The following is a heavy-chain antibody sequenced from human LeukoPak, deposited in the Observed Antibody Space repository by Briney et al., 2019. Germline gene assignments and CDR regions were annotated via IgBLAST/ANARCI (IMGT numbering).Heavy chain of an antibody. Sequence: GGSLRLSCAASGFTFSSYWMSWVRQAPGKGLEWVANIKQDGSEKYYVDSVKGRFTISRDNSKNTLYLQMNSLRAEDTAVYYCAKEYCSGGSCYSFDYWGQGTLVTVSS. CDR2: IKQDGSEK. CDR1: GFTFSSYW. CDR3: AKEYCSGGSCYSFDY. V-gene: IGHV3-7*03. J-gene: IGHJ4*02. D-gene: IGHD2-15*01.